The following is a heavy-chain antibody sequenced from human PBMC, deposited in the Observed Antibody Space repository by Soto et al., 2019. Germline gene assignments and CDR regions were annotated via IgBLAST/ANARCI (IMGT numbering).Heavy chain of an antibody. J-gene: IGHJ4*02. V-gene: IGHV3-15*07. CDR3: TTGLVTVFTPFGN. Sequence: PGGSLRLSCAASGFIFTDAWMNWVRQAPGKGLEWVGRIKSRADGGTTDYAAPVKGRFAISRDDSKNTLYLQMNSLKTEDTAVYYCTTGLVTVFTPFGNWGQGTPVTVSS. D-gene: IGHD4-17*01. CDR2: IKSRADGGTT. CDR1: GFIFTDAW.